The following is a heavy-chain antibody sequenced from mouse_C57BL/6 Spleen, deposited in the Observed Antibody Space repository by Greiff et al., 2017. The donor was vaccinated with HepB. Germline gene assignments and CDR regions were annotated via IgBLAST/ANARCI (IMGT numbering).Heavy chain of an antibody. Sequence: VMLVESGAELMKPGASVKLSCKATGYTFTGYWIEWVKQRPGHGLEWIGEILPGSGSTNYNEKFKGKATFTADTSSNTAYMQLSSLTTEDSAIYSCARREGWLLRRYFDVWGTGTTVTVSS. V-gene: IGHV1-9*01. D-gene: IGHD2-3*01. CDR1: GYTFTGYW. CDR3: ARREGWLLRRYFDV. J-gene: IGHJ1*03. CDR2: ILPGSGST.